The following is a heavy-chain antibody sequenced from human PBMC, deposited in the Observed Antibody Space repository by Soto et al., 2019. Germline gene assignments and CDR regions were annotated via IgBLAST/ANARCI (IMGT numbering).Heavy chain of an antibody. Sequence: SQRLSSTASGLTFEDYAMHWVRQAPGKGLEWVSGISWNSGSIGYADSVKGRFTISRDNAKNSLYLQMNSLRAEDTALYYCAKDISPYLRGSGPAYWGQGTLVTVS. D-gene: IGHD3-10*01. CDR2: ISWNSGSI. J-gene: IGHJ4*02. V-gene: IGHV3-9*01. CDR1: GLTFEDYA. CDR3: AKDISPYLRGSGPAY.